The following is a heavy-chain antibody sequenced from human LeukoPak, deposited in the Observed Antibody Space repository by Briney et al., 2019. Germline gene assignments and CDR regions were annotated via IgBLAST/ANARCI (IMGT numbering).Heavy chain of an antibody. CDR3: ASDVALNNGLDY. D-gene: IGHD2-8*01. Sequence: PGGSLRLSCAASGFTFSSYGMHWVRQAPGKGLEWVAVIWYDGSNKYYADSVKGRFTISRDNSKNTLYLQMNSLRAEDTAVYYCASDVALNNGLDYWGQGTLVTVSS. V-gene: IGHV3-33*01. J-gene: IGHJ4*02. CDR2: IWYDGSNK. CDR1: GFTFSSYG.